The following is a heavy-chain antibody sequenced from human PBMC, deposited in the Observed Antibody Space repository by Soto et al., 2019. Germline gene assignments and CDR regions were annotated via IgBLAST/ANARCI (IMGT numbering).Heavy chain of an antibody. V-gene: IGHV4-39*01. D-gene: IGHD4-17*01. CDR1: GGSISSSSYY. CDR2: IYYSGST. Sequence: PSETLSLTCTVSGGSISSSSYYWGWIRQPPGKGLEWIGSIYYSGSTYYNPSLKSRATISVDTSKNQFSLKLSSVTAADTAVYYCARRTMTTANYDAFDIWGQGTMVTVSS. J-gene: IGHJ3*02. CDR3: ARRTMTTANYDAFDI.